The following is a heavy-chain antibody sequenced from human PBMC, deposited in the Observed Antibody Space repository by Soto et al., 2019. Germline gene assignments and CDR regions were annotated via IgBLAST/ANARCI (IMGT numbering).Heavy chain of an antibody. J-gene: IGHJ6*02. V-gene: IGHV1-69*06. CDR2: IIPIFGTA. CDR1: GVTFSSYA. CDR3: ARLASSSTYYYYGMDV. D-gene: IGHD6-6*01. Sequence: SVKVSCKASGVTFSSYAISWVRQAPGQGLEWMGGIIPIFGTANYAQKFQGRVTITADKSTSTAYMELSSLRSEDTAAYYCARLASSSTYYYYGMDVWGQGTTVTVSS.